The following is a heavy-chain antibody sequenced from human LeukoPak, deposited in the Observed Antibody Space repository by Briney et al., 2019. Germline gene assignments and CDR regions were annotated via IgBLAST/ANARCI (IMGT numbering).Heavy chain of an antibody. D-gene: IGHD2-15*01. J-gene: IGHJ6*03. V-gene: IGHV3-53*01. Sequence: PGGSLRLSCAASGFTVSSNYMSWVRQAPGKGLEWVSVIYSGGSTYYADSVKGRFTISRDNSKSTLYIQMNSLRAEDTAVYYCARGGFCSGGSCYSDYYYYMDVWGKGTTVTVSS. CDR3: ARGGFCSGGSCYSDYYYYMDV. CDR2: IYSGGST. CDR1: GFTVSSNY.